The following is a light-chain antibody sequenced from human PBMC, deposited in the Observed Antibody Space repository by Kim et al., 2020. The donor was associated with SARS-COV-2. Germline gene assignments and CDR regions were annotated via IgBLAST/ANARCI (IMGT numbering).Light chain of an antibody. CDR1: QTISTW. CDR3: QQYSRFPYT. Sequence: DIQMTQSPSTLSASVGDRVTITCRASQTISTWLAWYQQKPGKAPNLLIYLASTLETGVPSRFIGSGSGTEFTLTIDSLQPDDFATYFCQQYSRFPYTFGQGTKVDIK. CDR2: LAS. V-gene: IGKV1-5*03. J-gene: IGKJ2*01.